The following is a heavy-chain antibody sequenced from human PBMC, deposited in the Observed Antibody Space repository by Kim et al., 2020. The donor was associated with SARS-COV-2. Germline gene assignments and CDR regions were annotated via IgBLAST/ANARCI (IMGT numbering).Heavy chain of an antibody. CDR3: ARDRLVGTTVTNRWFDP. V-gene: IGHV4-59*13. CDR1: GGSISSYY. J-gene: IGHJ5*02. D-gene: IGHD4-4*01. Sequence: SETLSLTCTVSGGSISSYYWSWIRQPPGKGLEWIGYIYYSGSTNYNPYLKSRVTIAVYTSKNQFSLKLSSVTVADTAVYYCARDRLVGTTVTNRWFDPWGPGTPVTVSP. CDR2: IYYSGST.